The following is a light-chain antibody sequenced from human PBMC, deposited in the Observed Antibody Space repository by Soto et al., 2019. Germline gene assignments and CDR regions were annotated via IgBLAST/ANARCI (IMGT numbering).Light chain of an antibody. V-gene: IGLV2-14*01. CDR2: DVS. J-gene: IGLJ2*01. CDR1: SSDVGGYNY. Sequence: QSALTQPASVSGSPGQSITISCTGTSSDVGGYNYVSWYQQHPGTAPKLMIYDVSNRPSGVSNRFSGSKSGNTAPLTISGLQAEDEADYYCSSYTSSGTLVVFGGGTKLTVL. CDR3: SSYTSSGTLVV.